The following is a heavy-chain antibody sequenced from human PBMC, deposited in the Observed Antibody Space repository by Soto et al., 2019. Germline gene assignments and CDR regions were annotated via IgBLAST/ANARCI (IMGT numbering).Heavy chain of an antibody. CDR1: GGSLSGYY. J-gene: IGHJ4*02. CDR3: QYYDFWSGTYYFDY. Sequence: SETLSLTCAVYGGSLSGYYWSWVRQSPGKGLEWIGEINHSGSTNYNPSLKSRVTISVDTSKNQFSLKLSSVTAADTAVYYCQYYDFWSGTYYFDYWGQGTLVTVSS. CDR2: INHSGST. V-gene: IGHV4-34*01. D-gene: IGHD3-3*01.